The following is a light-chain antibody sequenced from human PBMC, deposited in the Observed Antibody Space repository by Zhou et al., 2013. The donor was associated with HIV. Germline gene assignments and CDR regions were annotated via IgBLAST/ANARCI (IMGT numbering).Light chain of an antibody. J-gene: IGKJ5*01. V-gene: IGKV1-9*01. Sequence: DIQLTQSPSFLSASVGDRVTITCRASQGLSGGLAWYQQELGKAPKLLIYGASTLQSGVPSRFSGSGSGTEFNLTIDCLQSEDFATYYCQQHYDYPSITFGQGTRLEIK. CDR3: QQHYDYPSIT. CDR2: GAS. CDR1: QGLSGG.